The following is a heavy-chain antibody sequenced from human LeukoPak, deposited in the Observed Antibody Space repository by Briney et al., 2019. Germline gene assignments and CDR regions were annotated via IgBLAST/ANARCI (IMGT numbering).Heavy chain of an antibody. CDR2: IYSGGST. CDR3: VRETPQGVSYYFDY. Sequence: PGGSLRLSCAASGFTVSSNYMSWVRQAPGKGLEWVSVIYSGGSTYYADSVKGRFTISRDNSKNTLYLQMNSLSAEDTAVYYCVRETPQGVSYYFDYWGQGTLVTVSS. CDR1: GFTVSSNY. D-gene: IGHD5/OR15-5a*01. V-gene: IGHV3-53*01. J-gene: IGHJ4*02.